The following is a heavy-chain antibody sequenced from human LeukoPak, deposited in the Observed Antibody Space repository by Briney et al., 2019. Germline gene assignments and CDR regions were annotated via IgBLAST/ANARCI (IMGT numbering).Heavy chain of an antibody. Sequence: GGSLRLSCAASGLTFDDYAMHWVRQAPGKGLEWVSGISWNSGSIGYADSVKGRFTISRDNAKNSLYLQMNSLRAEDTALYYCAKGASSGWYRNWFDPWGQGTLVTVSS. D-gene: IGHD6-19*01. CDR1: GLTFDDYA. V-gene: IGHV3-9*01. CDR2: ISWNSGSI. J-gene: IGHJ5*02. CDR3: AKGASSGWYRNWFDP.